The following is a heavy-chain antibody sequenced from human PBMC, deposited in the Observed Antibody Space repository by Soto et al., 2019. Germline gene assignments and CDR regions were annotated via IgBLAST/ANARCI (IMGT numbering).Heavy chain of an antibody. J-gene: IGHJ4*02. V-gene: IGHV2-5*02. CDR3: AHTTTTTIFGY. CDR2: IYWDDDK. D-gene: IGHD1-1*01. Sequence: QITLKESGPTLVKPTQTLTLTCTFSGFSLSTRGVGVGWIRQPPGKALEWLALIYWDDDKRYSPSLESRLTITKDTSKDQVVLTMTNMDPVDTATYYCAHTTTTTIFGYWGQGTLVTVSS. CDR1: GFSLSTRGVG.